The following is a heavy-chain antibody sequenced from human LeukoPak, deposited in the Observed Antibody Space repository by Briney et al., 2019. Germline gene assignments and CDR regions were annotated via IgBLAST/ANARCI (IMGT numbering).Heavy chain of an antibody. CDR1: GFSLSNARMG. D-gene: IGHD6-13*01. CDR3: ARMNHLAGIAAAADY. V-gene: IGHV2-26*01. J-gene: IGHJ4*02. Sequence: SGPVLVKPTETLTLTCTVSGFSLSNARMGVSWIRQPPGKALEWLAHIFSNDEKSYNTSLKSSLAISKDTSNSQVVLTMTNMDPVDTATYYCARMNHLAGIAAAADYWGQGTLVTVSS. CDR2: IFSNDEK.